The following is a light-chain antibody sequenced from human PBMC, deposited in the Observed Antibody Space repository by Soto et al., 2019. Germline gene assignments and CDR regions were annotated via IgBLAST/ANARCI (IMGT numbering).Light chain of an antibody. CDR1: SSDVGGYYY. CDR3: SSYTSTSTLV. V-gene: IGLV2-14*03. CDR2: DVS. J-gene: IGLJ3*02. Sequence: QSALTQPASVSGSPGQSITISCIGTSSDVGGYYYVSWYQQRPGKAPKLMIYDVSNRPSGVSNRFSGSKSGNTASLTISGLQAEDEADYYCSSYTSTSTLVFGGGTQLTVL.